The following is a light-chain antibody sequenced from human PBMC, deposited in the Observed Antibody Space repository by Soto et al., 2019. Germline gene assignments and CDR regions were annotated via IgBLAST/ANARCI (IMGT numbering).Light chain of an antibody. CDR1: NSDVGIYD. CDR3: AAWDDSLNGYV. J-gene: IGLJ1*01. Sequence: QSVLTQPASVSGTPGQSITISCTGSNSDVGIYDFVSWYQQLPGKAPKRLIHSNTQRPSAVPDRFSGSKSGTSASLTITGLQSEDEADYYCAAWDDSLNGYVFGTGTKVTVL. V-gene: IGLV1-44*01. CDR2: SNT.